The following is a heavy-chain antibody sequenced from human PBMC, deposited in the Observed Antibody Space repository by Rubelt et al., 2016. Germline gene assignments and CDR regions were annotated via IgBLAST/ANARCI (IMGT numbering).Heavy chain of an antibody. J-gene: IGHJ4*02. Sequence: QVQLVESGGGVVQPGGSLRLSCAASGFTFSSYGMHWVRQAPGKGLEGLSFIRYDGRNKYYADSVKGRFTITRDNSKNTLYPQINSLRAEDTAVYYCAKGGSVVVNTRLYCFDNWGQRTLFTVSS. CDR2: IRYDGRNK. V-gene: IGHV3-30*02. D-gene: IGHD2-21*01. CDR1: GFTFSSYG. CDR3: AKGGSVVVNTRLYCFDN.